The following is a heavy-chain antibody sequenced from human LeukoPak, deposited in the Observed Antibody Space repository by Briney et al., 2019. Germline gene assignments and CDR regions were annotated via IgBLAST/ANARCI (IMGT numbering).Heavy chain of an antibody. CDR2: ISCTGGTI. CDR3: ARDNYGSGSYYYGMDV. J-gene: IGHJ6*02. D-gene: IGHD3-10*01. Sequence: GGSLRLSCAASGFTFSSNSMNWVRQAPGKGLEWVSYISCTGGTIYYADSMKGRFTISRDNAKNSLYLQMNSLRAEDTAVYYCARDNYGSGSYYYGMDVWGQGTTVTVSS. V-gene: IGHV3-48*04. CDR1: GFTFSSNS.